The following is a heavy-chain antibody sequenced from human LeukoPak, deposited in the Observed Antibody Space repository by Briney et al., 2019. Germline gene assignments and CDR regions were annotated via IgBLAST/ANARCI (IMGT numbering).Heavy chain of an antibody. V-gene: IGHV4-59*01. CDR3: ARDPGGWPYYFDY. CDR2: ISYSGST. J-gene: IGHJ4*02. Sequence: SEPLSLTCTVSGGSISSYYWSWLRQPPGEGLEWIGYISYSGSTNYNPSLKSRVSISVDTSKNQFSLKLSSVTAADTAVYYCARDPGGWPYYFDYWGQGTLVTVSS. D-gene: IGHD1-26*01. CDR1: GGSISSYY.